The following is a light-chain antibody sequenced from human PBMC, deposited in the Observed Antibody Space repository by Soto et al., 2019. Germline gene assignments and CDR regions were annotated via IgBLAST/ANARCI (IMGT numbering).Light chain of an antibody. J-gene: IGKJ4*01. CDR1: QNVRGSY. CDR3: HQYGSSPPT. Sequence: EIVLSQSPGTLSLSPGETASLYCRASQNVRGSYLAWYQQKPGQAPRLLISAASRRATGVPDRFSGSGSGTDFTLTISRLEPEDFAVYCCHQYGSSPPTFGGGTKGDIK. V-gene: IGKV3-20*01. CDR2: AAS.